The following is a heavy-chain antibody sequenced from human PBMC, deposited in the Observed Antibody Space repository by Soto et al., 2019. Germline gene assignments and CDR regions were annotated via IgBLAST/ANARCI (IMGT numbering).Heavy chain of an antibody. CDR2: IIPILGIA. CDR1: GGTFSSYT. D-gene: IGHD2-2*01. J-gene: IGHJ5*02. Sequence: QVQLVQSGAEVKKPGSSVKVSCKASGGTFSSYTISWVRQAPGQGLEWMGRIIPILGIANYAQKFQGRVTLSADKITCTAKMELGSLRSEDTAVYYCARAFPDPVAVVPAAGGWFARGGEGTLVTVSS. CDR3: ARAFPDPVAVVPAAGGWFAR. V-gene: IGHV1-69*02.